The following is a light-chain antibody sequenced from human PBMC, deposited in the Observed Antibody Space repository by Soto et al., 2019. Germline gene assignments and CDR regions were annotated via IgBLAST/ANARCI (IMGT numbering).Light chain of an antibody. CDR2: EVS. Sequence: QSALTQPASVSGSPGQSITISCTGTSSDVGIYKYVSWYQQHPGKAPNLMIYEVSNRPSGVSNRFSGSKSGNTASLTISGLHAEDEAEYYCSSYTSSSTVVFGGGTKLTVL. J-gene: IGLJ2*01. CDR1: SSDVGIYKY. V-gene: IGLV2-14*01. CDR3: SSYTSSSTVV.